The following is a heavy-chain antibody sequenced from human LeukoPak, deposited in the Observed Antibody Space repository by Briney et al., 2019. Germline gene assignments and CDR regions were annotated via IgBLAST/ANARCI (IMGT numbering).Heavy chain of an antibody. Sequence: SETLSLTCTVSGGSMSSYYWSWIRQPPGKGLEWIGNIYYSGSTNYNPSLKSRVTISVDMSKNQFSLKLSSVTAADTAVYYCARDIRASSGYYNYFDYWGQGTLVTVSS. D-gene: IGHD3-22*01. CDR1: GGSMSSYY. CDR2: IYYSGST. J-gene: IGHJ4*02. V-gene: IGHV4-59*12. CDR3: ARDIRASSGYYNYFDY.